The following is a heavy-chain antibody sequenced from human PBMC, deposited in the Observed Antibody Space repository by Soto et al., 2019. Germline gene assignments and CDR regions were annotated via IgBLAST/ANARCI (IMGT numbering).Heavy chain of an antibody. CDR3: ARGARMDCSGSSCYWFDP. D-gene: IGHD2-15*01. CDR2: ISAYNGNT. Sequence: QVQLVQSGAEVKKPGASVKVSCKASGYTFTSYGISWVRQAPGQGLEWMGWISAYNGNTNYAQKLQGRVTMTTDTSTSTAYMELRSLRSDDTAVYYCARGARMDCSGSSCYWFDPWGQGTLVTVSS. V-gene: IGHV1-18*04. J-gene: IGHJ5*02. CDR1: GYTFTSYG.